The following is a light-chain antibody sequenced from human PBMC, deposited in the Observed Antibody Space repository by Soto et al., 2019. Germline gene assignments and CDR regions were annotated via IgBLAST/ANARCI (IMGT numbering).Light chain of an antibody. Sequence: DIVLTQSPGTLSLSPGEKDTLSCRASQSVSSSYLAWYQQKRGQAPRLLIYGASSRTTGIPDRFSGSGSGTDFTLTISRLDFEYFAVYYCQYYGSSRTSGLGTKVDMK. CDR2: GAS. CDR3: QYYGSSRT. V-gene: IGKV3-20*01. J-gene: IGKJ1*01. CDR1: QSVSSSY.